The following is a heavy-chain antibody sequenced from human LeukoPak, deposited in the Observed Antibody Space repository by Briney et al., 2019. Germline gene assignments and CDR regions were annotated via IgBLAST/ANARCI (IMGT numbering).Heavy chain of an antibody. V-gene: IGHV4-30-4*01. Sequence: PSETLSLTCTVSGGSISSGDYYWSWIRQPPGKGLEWIGYIYYSGSTYYNPSLKSRVTISVDTSKNQFSLKLSSVTAADTAVYFCARISSSWYKIDYWGQGTLVTVFS. CDR2: IYYSGST. CDR3: ARISSSWYKIDY. J-gene: IGHJ4*02. CDR1: GGSISSGDYY. D-gene: IGHD6-13*01.